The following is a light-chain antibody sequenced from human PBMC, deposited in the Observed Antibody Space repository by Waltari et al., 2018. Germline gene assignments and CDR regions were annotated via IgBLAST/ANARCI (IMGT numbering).Light chain of an antibody. CDR3: QQSHSSPWT. CDR2: AAS. V-gene: IGKV1-39*01. CDR1: QSIDTY. J-gene: IGKJ1*01. Sequence: DIQMTQSPSSLSASVGDRVTITCRTSQSIDTYLNWYQQKPGKAHKLLIYAASSLQSGVPSRFSGSGSGTDFTLTINSLQPEDFAAYYCQQSHSSPWTFGQGTKV.